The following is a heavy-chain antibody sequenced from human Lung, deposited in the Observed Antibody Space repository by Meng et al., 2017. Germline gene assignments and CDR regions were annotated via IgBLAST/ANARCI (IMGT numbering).Heavy chain of an antibody. CDR1: GGSFTSYA. V-gene: IGHV1-69*05. CDR3: ARVYGGNSYFDY. J-gene: IGHJ4*02. D-gene: IGHD4-23*01. Sequence: QVQLMQAGAEGKKPGSSGKVACKASGGSFTSYAISWVRQAPGQGLEWMGGIIPIFGTANYAQKFQGRVTITTDESTSTAYMELSSLRSEDTAVYYCARVYGGNSYFDYWGQGTLVTVSS. CDR2: IIPIFGTA.